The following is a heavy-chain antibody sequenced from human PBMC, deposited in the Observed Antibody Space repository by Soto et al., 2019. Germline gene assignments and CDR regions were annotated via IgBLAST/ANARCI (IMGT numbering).Heavy chain of an antibody. V-gene: IGHV1-3*01. CDR1: GYTFTTYA. Sequence: QVQLVQSGAEVKKPGASVKVSCKASGYTFTTYAIHWVRQAPGHRLEWMGWINAGNGYTKYSQKVQGRVTITRDTSAGTGYMDLSSLKSADTAVYYCARDSPYGSTIGNWLDSWGQGTLVTVSS. J-gene: IGHJ5*01. CDR3: ARDSPYGSTIGNWLDS. CDR2: INAGNGYT. D-gene: IGHD3-10*01.